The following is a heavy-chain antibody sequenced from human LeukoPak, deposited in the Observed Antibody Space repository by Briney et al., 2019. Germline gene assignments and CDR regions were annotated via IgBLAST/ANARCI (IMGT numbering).Heavy chain of an antibody. Sequence: PSVKASCKASGYTFTNHGFSWVRQAPGQGLEWMGWISTYNGDTNYAQNLQGRVTMTTDTSTSTAYMEMRSLRSDDTAVYYCARDCSSTSCYNVYWGQGTLVTVSS. CDR1: GYTFTNHG. CDR3: ARDCSSTSCYNVY. CDR2: ISTYNGDT. J-gene: IGHJ4*02. V-gene: IGHV1-18*01. D-gene: IGHD2-2*02.